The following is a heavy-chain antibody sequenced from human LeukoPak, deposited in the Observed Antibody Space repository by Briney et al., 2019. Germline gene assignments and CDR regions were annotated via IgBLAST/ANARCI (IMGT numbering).Heavy chain of an antibody. CDR1: GASISSYY. CDR2: IYYSGST. CDR3: ASGYYYESSGYYGTFDI. Sequence: KPSETLSLTCTVSGASISSYYWSWIRQPPGKGLEWIGYIYYSGSTNYSPSLKSRVTISVDTSKNQFSLKLTSVTAADTAVYYCASGYYYESSGYYGTFDIWGPGAMVTVSS. V-gene: IGHV4-59*01. D-gene: IGHD3-22*01. J-gene: IGHJ3*02.